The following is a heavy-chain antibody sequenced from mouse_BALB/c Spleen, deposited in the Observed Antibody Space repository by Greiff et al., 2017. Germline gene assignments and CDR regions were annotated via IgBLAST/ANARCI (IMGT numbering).Heavy chain of an antibody. CDR1: GYSITSDYA. CDR2: ISYSGST. D-gene: IGHD2-1*01. Sequence: EVKLQQSGPGLVKPSQSLSLTCTVTGYSITSDYAWNWIRQFPGNKLEWMGYISYSGSTSYNPSLKSRISITRDISKNQFFLQLNSVTTEDTATYYCAILPFAYWGQGTLVTVSA. V-gene: IGHV3-2*02. J-gene: IGHJ3*01. CDR3: AILPFAY.